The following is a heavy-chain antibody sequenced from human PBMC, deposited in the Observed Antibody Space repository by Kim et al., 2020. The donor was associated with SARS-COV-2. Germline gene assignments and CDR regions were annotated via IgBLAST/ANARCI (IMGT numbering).Heavy chain of an antibody. CDR1: GGSISSSSYY. V-gene: IGHV4-39*01. CDR3: ARHSPRMIVVVSPFDY. Sequence: SETLSLTCTVSGGSISSSSYYWGWLRQPPGKGLEWIGSTYYSGSTYYNPALKSRVTISVATSKNQFSLKLSSVTAADTAVYYCARHSPRMIVVVSPFDYWGQGTLVTVSS. D-gene: IGHD3-22*01. J-gene: IGHJ4*02. CDR2: TYYSGST.